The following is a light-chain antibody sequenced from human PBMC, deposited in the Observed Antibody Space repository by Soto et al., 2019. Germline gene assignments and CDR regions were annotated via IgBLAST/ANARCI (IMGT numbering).Light chain of an antibody. J-gene: IGKJ1*01. V-gene: IGKV1-39*01. CDR1: QSISSY. Sequence: DIQMTQSPSSLSASVGGRVTITCRASQSISSYLNWYQQKPGKAPKLLIYAASSLQSGVPSRFSGSGSGTDCTLTISCLQSEDFATYYCQQYYSYPPTFGQGTKVDIK. CDR2: AAS. CDR3: QQYYSYPPT.